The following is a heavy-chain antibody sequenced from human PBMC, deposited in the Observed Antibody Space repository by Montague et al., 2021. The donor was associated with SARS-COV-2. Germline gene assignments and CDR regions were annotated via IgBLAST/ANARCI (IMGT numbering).Heavy chain of an antibody. D-gene: IGHD1-1*01. Sequence: SETLSLTCTVSAGSISSNYWNWIRQPPGRGLDWIGYIYYSGSTKYNLSLRSRVTMSIDTHKNQFSLNLRSVTAADTAVYFCASAQTTCFIANCVDYFDYGGRGARVTVST. CDR3: ASAQTTCFIANCVDYFDY. CDR2: IYYSGST. J-gene: IGHJ4*02. V-gene: IGHV4-59*01. CDR1: AGSISSNY.